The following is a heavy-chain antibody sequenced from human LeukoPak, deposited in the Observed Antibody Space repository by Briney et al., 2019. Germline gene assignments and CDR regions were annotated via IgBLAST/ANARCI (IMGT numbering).Heavy chain of an antibody. J-gene: IGHJ5*02. CDR3: ARGRTTGTTGTVENWFDP. V-gene: IGHV4-59*12. CDR1: GGSISSYY. D-gene: IGHD1-1*01. Sequence: SETLSLTCTVSGGSISSYYWSWIRQPPGKGLEWIGYIYYSGSTNYNPSLKSRVTISVDTSKNQFSLKLSSVTAADTAVYYCARGRTTGTTGTVENWFDPWGQGTLVTVSS. CDR2: IYYSGST.